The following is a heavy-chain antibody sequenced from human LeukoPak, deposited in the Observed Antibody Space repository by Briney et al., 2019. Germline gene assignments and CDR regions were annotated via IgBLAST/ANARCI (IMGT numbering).Heavy chain of an antibody. Sequence: GRSLRLSCAASGFTFSSYGMHWVRQAPGKGLEWVAVIWYDGSNKYYADSVKGRFTISRDNSKNTLYLQMNSLRAEDTAVYYFARGFDYGDLNYAFDIWGQGTMVTVSS. J-gene: IGHJ3*02. CDR1: GFTFSSYG. V-gene: IGHV3-33*01. D-gene: IGHD4-17*01. CDR3: ARGFDYGDLNYAFDI. CDR2: IWYDGSNK.